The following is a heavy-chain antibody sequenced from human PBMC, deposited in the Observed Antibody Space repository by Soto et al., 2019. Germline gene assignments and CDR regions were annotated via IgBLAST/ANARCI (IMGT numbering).Heavy chain of an antibody. J-gene: IGHJ4*02. CDR1: GFTFSNYA. V-gene: IGHV3-23*01. CDR3: AKVLYTYGRTFDY. Sequence: EVQLLEAGGGLVQPGGSLRLSCVASGFTFSNYAMSWVRQAPGKGLEWVSGTSGGGGSTKYADSVKGRFTISRDNSKNTLYLQMNSLRAEDTAVYYCAKVLYTYGRTFDYWGQGNLVTVSS. CDR2: TSGGGGST. D-gene: IGHD5-18*01.